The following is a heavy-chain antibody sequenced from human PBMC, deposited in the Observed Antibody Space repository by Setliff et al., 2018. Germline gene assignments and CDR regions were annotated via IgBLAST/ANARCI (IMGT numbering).Heavy chain of an antibody. CDR2: IYYSGST. CDR1: VYSISRDCH. V-gene: IGHV4-38-2*02. J-gene: IGHJ6*04. CDR3: AREVGYYDSSGYPDV. Sequence: SETLSLTCAVSVYSISRDCHWGWIRQPPGKGLEWIGSIYYSGSTYYNPSLKSRVTISVDTSKNQFSLKLSSVTAADTAVYYCAREVGYYDSSGYPDVWGKGTTVTVSS. D-gene: IGHD3-22*01.